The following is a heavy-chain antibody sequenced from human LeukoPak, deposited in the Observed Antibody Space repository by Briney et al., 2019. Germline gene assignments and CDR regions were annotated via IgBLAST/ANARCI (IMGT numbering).Heavy chain of an antibody. J-gene: IGHJ4*02. CDR3: AADRYNYDSSGYPPKFDY. CDR2: IVVGSGNT. D-gene: IGHD3-22*01. CDR1: GFTFTSSA. V-gene: IGHV1-58*02. Sequence: SVKVSCKASGFTFTSSAMQWVRQARGQRLEWIGWIVVGSGNTNYAQKFQERVTITRDMSKSTAYMELSSLRSEDTAVYYCAADRYNYDSSGYPPKFDYWGQGTMVTVSS.